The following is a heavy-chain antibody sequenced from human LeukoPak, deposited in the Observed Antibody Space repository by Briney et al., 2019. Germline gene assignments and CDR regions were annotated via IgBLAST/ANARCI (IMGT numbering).Heavy chain of an antibody. J-gene: IGHJ4*02. CDR1: GGSISSSSYY. D-gene: IGHD6-13*01. CDR2: IYYSGST. CDR3: ATGEQQLAAFDY. Sequence: SETLSLTCTVSGGSISSSSYYWGWIRQPPGKGLEGIGSIYYSGSTYYNPSLKSRVTISVDTSKNQFSLKLSSVTAADTAVYYCATGEQQLAAFDYWGQGTLVTVSS. V-gene: IGHV4-39*01.